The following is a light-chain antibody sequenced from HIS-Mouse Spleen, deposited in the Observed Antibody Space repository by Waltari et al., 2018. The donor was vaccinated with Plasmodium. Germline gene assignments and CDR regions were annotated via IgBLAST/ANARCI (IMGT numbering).Light chain of an antibody. Sequence: SYELTQPPSVSVSPGQTAGITCSGHALPMPFAYWYQKKTGQAPVLVIYKNNERPSGIPERLSGSSSGTTVTLTISGVQAEDEADYYCQSADSSGTYVFGTGTKVTVL. CDR3: QSADSSGTYV. CDR1: ALPMPF. CDR2: KNN. V-gene: IGLV3-25*03. J-gene: IGLJ1*01.